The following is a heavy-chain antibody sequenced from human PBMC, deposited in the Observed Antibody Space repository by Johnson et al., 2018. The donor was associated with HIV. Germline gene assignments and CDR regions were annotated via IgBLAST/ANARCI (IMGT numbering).Heavy chain of an antibody. D-gene: IGHD1-26*01. V-gene: IGHV3-30*04. CDR2: ISYDGSNK. J-gene: IGHJ3*02. Sequence: QVQLVESGGGVVQPGRSLRLSCAASGFTFSSYAMHWVRQAPGKGLEWVAVISYDGSNKYYADYVTGRFTIARDHSKNTLYLLMESLRVEDTAIYYCAKAWELLGRRAALDIWGQGTMVTVSS. CDR3: AKAWELLGRRAALDI. CDR1: GFTFSSYA.